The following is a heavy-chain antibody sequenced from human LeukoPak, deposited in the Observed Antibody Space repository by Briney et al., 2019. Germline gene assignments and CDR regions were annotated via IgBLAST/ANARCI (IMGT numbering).Heavy chain of an antibody. Sequence: ASVKVSCKASGYTFTGYYMHWVRQAPGQGLEWMGWINPNSGGTNYAQKFQGRVTMTRDTSISTAYMELSRLRSDDTAVYYCARGGSGWPQRDWFDPWGQGTLVTVSS. CDR1: GYTFTGYY. CDR3: ARGGSGWPQRDWFDP. V-gene: IGHV1-2*02. J-gene: IGHJ5*02. CDR2: INPNSGGT. D-gene: IGHD6-19*01.